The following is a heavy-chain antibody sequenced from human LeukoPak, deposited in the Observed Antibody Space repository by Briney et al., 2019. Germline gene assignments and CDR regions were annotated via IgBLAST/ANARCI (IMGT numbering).Heavy chain of an antibody. CDR2: INPNSGGT. V-gene: IGHV1-2*02. J-gene: IGHJ3*02. CDR3: ATSSSETAAFDI. CDR1: GYTFTGYY. D-gene: IGHD2-2*01. Sequence: ASVKVSCKASGYTFTGYYLHWVRQAPGQGLEWMGWINPNSGGTNYAQKFQGRVTMTGDTSISTAYMEVSRLRSDDTAVYYCATSSSETAAFDIWGQGTMVTVSS.